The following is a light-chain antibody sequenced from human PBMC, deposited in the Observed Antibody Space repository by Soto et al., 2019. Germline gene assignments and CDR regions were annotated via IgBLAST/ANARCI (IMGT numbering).Light chain of an antibody. CDR3: QQYNSYPLT. J-gene: IGKJ4*01. CDR1: QSISSW. Sequence: DIQMTQSPSTLSASVGDRVTITCRASQSISSWLAWYQQTPGKAPKLLIYKASSLASGVPSRFSGSGSGTEFTLTISSLQPDDFAPYYCQQYNSYPLTFGGGTKVEIK. V-gene: IGKV1-5*03. CDR2: KAS.